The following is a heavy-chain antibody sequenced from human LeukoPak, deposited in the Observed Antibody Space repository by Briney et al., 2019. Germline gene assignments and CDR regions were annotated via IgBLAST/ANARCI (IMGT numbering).Heavy chain of an antibody. Sequence: PGGSLRLSCAASGFTFNNYNMNWVRQAPGKGLEWVAVISQNGNEKYYTDSVKGRFTISRDNSKNTLYLQMNSLRAEDTAVYYCAKGRGWEASYYYYYMDVWGKGTTVTISS. D-gene: IGHD1-26*01. CDR1: GFTFNNYN. V-gene: IGHV3-30*18. CDR2: ISQNGNEK. J-gene: IGHJ6*03. CDR3: AKGRGWEASYYYYYMDV.